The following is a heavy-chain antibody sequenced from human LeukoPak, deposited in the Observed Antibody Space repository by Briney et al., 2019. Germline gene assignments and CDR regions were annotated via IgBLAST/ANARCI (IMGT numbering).Heavy chain of an antibody. CDR1: GFTFSSYG. Sequence: GRSLRLSCAASGFTFSSYGMPWVRQAPGKGLEWVAVIWYDGSNKYYADSVKGRFTISRDNSKNTLYLQMNSLRAEDTAVYYCAKVDTAMVTGFDYWGQGTLVTVSS. V-gene: IGHV3-33*06. CDR2: IWYDGSNK. J-gene: IGHJ4*02. CDR3: AKVDTAMVTGFDY. D-gene: IGHD5-18*01.